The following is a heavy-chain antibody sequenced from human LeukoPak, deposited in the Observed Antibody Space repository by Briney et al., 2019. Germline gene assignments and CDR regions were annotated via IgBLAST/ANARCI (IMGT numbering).Heavy chain of an antibody. D-gene: IGHD2-2*01. J-gene: IGHJ5*02. CDR1: GYTFTSYD. V-gene: IGHV1-8*02. CDR2: MNPNSGNT. Sequence: GASVKVSCKASGYTFTSYDINWVRPATGQGLEWMGWMNPNSGNTGYAQKFQGRVTMTTDTSTSTAYMELRSLRSDDTAVYYCARGGVVVPAAIFHNWFDPWGQGTLVTVSS. CDR3: ARGGVVVPAAIFHNWFDP.